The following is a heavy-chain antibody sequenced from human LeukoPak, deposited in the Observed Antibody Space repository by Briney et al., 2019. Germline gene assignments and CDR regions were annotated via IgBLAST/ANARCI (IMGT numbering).Heavy chain of an antibody. D-gene: IGHD3-22*01. V-gene: IGHV1-69*04. CDR1: RGTFSKYA. CDR2: IIPILNIT. J-gene: IGHJ4*02. CDR3: ARDDDRAREIDY. Sequence: SVKVSCKASRGTFSKYAISWVRQASGQGLEWMGRIIPILNITHYAQKFQGRVTIAADKSTSTAYMELSSLRSEDTAMYYCARDDDRAREIDYWGQGTLVTVSS.